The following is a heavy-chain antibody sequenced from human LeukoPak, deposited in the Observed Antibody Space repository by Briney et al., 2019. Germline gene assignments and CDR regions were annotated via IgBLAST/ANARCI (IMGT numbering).Heavy chain of an antibody. J-gene: IGHJ4*02. Sequence: PSETLSLTCIVSGGSISSYYWSWIRQPPGKGLVWIGYIYYSGSTNYNPSLKSRVTISVDTSKNQFSLKLSSVTAADTAVYYCAGTYYYGSGSEYYWGQGTLVTVSS. CDR1: GGSISSYY. D-gene: IGHD3-10*01. CDR2: IYYSGST. CDR3: AGTYYYGSGSEYY. V-gene: IGHV4-59*01.